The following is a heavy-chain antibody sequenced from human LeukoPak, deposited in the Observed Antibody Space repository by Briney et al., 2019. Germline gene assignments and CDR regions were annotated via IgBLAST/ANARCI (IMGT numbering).Heavy chain of an antibody. D-gene: IGHD1-1*01. CDR2: TYYSGST. CDR3: ARNGRADGY. Sequence: PSETLSLTCTVSGGSISSSSYYWGWIRQPPGKGLEWIGSTYYSGSTYYNPSLKSRVTISVDTSKNQFSLKLSSVTAADTAVYYCARNGRADGYWGQGTLVTVAS. V-gene: IGHV4-39*01. CDR1: GGSISSSSYY. J-gene: IGHJ4*02.